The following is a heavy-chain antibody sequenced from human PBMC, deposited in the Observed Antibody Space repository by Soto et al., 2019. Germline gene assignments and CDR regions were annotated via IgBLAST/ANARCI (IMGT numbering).Heavy chain of an antibody. CDR1: GANFNTYV. V-gene: IGHV1-69*06. CDR2: SNGLFATT. D-gene: IGHD2-15*01. J-gene: IGHJ6*04. CDR3: ARGVLVVMGGYYNVDV. Sequence: QVQLVQSGAEVKTPGSSVKVSCKAYGANFNTYVFTWVRQAPGQGLERMGGSNGLFATTNYAQKFQGRVTITVEKSSNIGYMELSGLRSEDTAVYYCARGVLVVMGGYYNVDVWGKWSTVIVSS.